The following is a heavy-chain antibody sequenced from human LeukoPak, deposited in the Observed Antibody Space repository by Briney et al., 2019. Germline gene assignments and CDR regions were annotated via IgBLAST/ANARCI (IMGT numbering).Heavy chain of an antibody. D-gene: IGHD2-15*01. CDR2: ISSSSSTI. CDR3: ARDLRVAAY. J-gene: IGHJ4*02. Sequence: GSLRLSCAASGFTFSSYSMNWVRQAPGKGLEWVSYISSSSSTIYYADSVKGRFTISRDNAKNSLYLQMNSLRAEDTAVYYCARDLRVAAYWGQGTLVTVSS. V-gene: IGHV3-48*01. CDR1: GFTFSSYS.